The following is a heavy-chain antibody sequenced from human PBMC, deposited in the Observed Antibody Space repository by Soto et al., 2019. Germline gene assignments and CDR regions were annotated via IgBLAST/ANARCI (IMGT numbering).Heavy chain of an antibody. CDR2: INPNSGGT. CDR1: GYTFTGYY. Sequence: QVQLVQSGAEVKKPGASVKVSCKASGYTFTGYYMHWVRQAPGQGLEWMGWINPNSGGTNYAQKFQGWVTMTRDTSISTAYMELSRLRSDDTAVYYCARGGCSSTSCWNNWFDPWGQGTLVTVS. CDR3: ARGGCSSTSCWNNWFDP. V-gene: IGHV1-2*04. J-gene: IGHJ5*02. D-gene: IGHD2-2*01.